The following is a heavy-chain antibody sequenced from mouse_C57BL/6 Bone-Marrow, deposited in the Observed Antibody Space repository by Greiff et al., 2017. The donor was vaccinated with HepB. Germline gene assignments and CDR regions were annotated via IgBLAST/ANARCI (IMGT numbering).Heavy chain of an antibody. CDR3: ARDQGYYGSLYAMDY. Sequence: EVKLVESGPSLVRPSQPLSLTCTVTGFSINSDCYWIWIRQFPGNKLEYIGYTFYSGITYYNPSLESRTYITRDTSKNQFSLKLSSVTTEDTATYYCARDQGYYGSLYAMDYWGQGTSVTVSS. V-gene: IGHV3-3*01. CDR2: TFYSGIT. D-gene: IGHD1-1*01. J-gene: IGHJ4*01. CDR1: GFSINSDCY.